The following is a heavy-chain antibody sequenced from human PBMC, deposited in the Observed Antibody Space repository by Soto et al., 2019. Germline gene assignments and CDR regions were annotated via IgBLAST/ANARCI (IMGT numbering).Heavy chain of an antibody. Sequence: ASVKVSCKASGYTFTSYGISWVRQAPGQGLEWMGWISAYNGNTNYAQKLQGRVTMTTDTSTSTAYMELRSLRSDDTAVYYCARDSRIRGGAPSGYWGQGTLVTVSS. D-gene: IGHD1-26*01. CDR3: ARDSRIRGGAPSGY. J-gene: IGHJ4*02. V-gene: IGHV1-18*01. CDR2: ISAYNGNT. CDR1: GYTFTSYG.